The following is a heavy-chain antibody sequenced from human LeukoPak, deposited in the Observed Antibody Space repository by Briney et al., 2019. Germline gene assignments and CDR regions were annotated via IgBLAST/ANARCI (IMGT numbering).Heavy chain of an antibody. CDR3: ARRVAVANRYWFDP. Sequence: GASVKVSCKASGYTFTSYGISWVRQAPGQGLEWMGWISAYNGNTNYAQKLQGRVTMTTDTSTSTAYMELRSLRSDDTAVYYCARRVAVANRYWFDPWGQGTLVTVSS. J-gene: IGHJ5*02. CDR2: ISAYNGNT. CDR1: GYTFTSYG. V-gene: IGHV1-18*01. D-gene: IGHD6-19*01.